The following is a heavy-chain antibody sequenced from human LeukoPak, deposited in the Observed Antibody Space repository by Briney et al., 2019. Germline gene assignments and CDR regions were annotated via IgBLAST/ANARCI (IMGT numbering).Heavy chain of an antibody. CDR2: INPNSGGT. CDR1: GYTFTGYY. CDR3: ARDYDYVWGSYRRFFDY. D-gene: IGHD3-16*02. Sequence: ASVKASCKASGYTFTGYYMHWVRQAPGQGLEWMGWINPNSGGTNYAQKFQGRVTMTRDTSISTAYMELSRLRSDDTAVYYCARDYDYVWGSYRRFFDYWGQGTLVTVSS. V-gene: IGHV1-2*02. J-gene: IGHJ4*02.